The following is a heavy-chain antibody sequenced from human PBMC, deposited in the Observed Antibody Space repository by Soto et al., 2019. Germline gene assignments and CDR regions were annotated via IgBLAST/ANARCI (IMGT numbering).Heavy chain of an antibody. J-gene: IGHJ6*02. V-gene: IGHV1-2*02. CDR2: IHPNTGGT. CDR1: GYPYTNSY. Sequence: QVQLVQSGAEVRKPGASVKVSCKASGYPYTNSYMHWVRQAPGQGLEWMGWIHPNTGGTNYAQKFQGRVTMTRDTSVSTVYIELNRLTSDGTAIYFCASDFRTRGWFRQAGNFAMDVWGQGTTVTVS. D-gene: IGHD6-19*01. CDR3: ASDFRTRGWFRQAGNFAMDV.